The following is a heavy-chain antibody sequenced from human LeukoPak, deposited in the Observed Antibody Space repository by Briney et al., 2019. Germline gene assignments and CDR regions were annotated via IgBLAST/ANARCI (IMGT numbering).Heavy chain of an antibody. CDR2: IKQDGSEK. J-gene: IGHJ6*02. D-gene: IGHD3-16*01. CDR3: AKNGGPHGMDV. Sequence: GGSLRLSCAASGFTFSNYWMSWVRQAPGKGLEWVANIKQDGSEKFYVDSVKGRFTISRDNAKNSLHLQMNSLRVEDTAVYYCAKNGGPHGMDVWGQGTTVTVSS. V-gene: IGHV3-7*02. CDR1: GFTFSNYW.